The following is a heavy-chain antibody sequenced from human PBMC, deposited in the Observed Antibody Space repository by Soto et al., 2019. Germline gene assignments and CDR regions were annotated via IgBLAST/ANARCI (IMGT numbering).Heavy chain of an antibody. CDR1: GYTFTSYG. D-gene: IGHD6-19*01. J-gene: IGHJ4*02. CDR2: ISAYNGNT. Sequence: ASVKVSCKASGYTFTSYGISWVRQAPGQGLEWMGWISAYNGNTNYAQKLQGRVTMTTDTSTSTAYMELRSLRSDDTAVYYCARDKTPFAYSSGWTYDYWGQRTLVTVS. V-gene: IGHV1-18*04. CDR3: ARDKTPFAYSSGWTYDY.